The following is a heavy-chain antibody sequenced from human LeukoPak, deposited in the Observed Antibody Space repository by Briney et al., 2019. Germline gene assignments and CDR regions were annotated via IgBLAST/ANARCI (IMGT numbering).Heavy chain of an antibody. J-gene: IGHJ4*02. CDR1: GFTFSSCG. CDR3: ARDGEFYGSGSYHY. D-gene: IGHD3-10*01. V-gene: IGHV3-30*03. CDR2: ISYDGSNA. Sequence: GGSLRLSCAASGFTFSSCGFHWVRQAPGKGLEWVAVISYDGSNAYYADSVKGRFTISRDNSKNTLYLQMNSLRAEDTAVYYCARDGEFYGSGSYHYWGQGTLVTVSS.